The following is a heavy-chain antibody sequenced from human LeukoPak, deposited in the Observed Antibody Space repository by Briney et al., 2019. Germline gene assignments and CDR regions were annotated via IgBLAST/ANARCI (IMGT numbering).Heavy chain of an antibody. V-gene: IGHV3-48*02. J-gene: IGHJ4*02. CDR3: ARGEDY. Sequence: GGPLRLSCAASGFTFHFYSMTWVRQALGKGLEWVSYISSRSSTIYYTDSVKGRFTVSRDNAKNSLNLQMNSLRDEDTAVYYCARGEDYWGQGTLVTVSS. CDR1: GFTFHFYS. CDR2: ISSRSSTI.